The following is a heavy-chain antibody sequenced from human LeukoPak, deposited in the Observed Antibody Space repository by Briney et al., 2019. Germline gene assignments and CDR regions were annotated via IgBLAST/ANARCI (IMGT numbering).Heavy chain of an antibody. CDR2: INPNSGGT. J-gene: IGHJ4*02. V-gene: IGHV1-2*02. CDR1: GYTFTGYY. Sequence: ASVKVSCKASGYTFTGYYMHWVRQAPGQGLEWIGWINPNSGGTNYAQKFQGRVTMTRDTSISTAYMELSRLRSDDTAVYYCARASGGTEYFDYWGQGTLVTVSS. D-gene: IGHD4-23*01. CDR3: ARASGGTEYFDY.